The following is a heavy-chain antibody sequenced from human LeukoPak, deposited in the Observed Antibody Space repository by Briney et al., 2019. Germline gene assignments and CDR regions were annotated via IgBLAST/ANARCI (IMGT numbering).Heavy chain of an antibody. V-gene: IGHV4-34*01. D-gene: IGHD3-10*01. CDR1: SGSFSGYS. CDR3: ARGRVLGSGSFY. J-gene: IGHJ4*02. Sequence: SETLSLTCAVYSGSFSGYSWSWIRQPPGKGLEWIGDINHSGSTNYNPSLKSRLTISVDTSKNQFSLRLTSVTAADTAVYYCARGRVLGSGSFYWGQGTLVTVSS. CDR2: INHSGST.